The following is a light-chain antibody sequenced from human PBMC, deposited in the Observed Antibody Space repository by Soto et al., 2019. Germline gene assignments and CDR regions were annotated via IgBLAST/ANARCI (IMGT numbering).Light chain of an antibody. CDR2: GAS. CDR3: QQYGSSPQWT. CDR1: QSVSSSY. Sequence: EIVLTQSPGTLSLSPGERATLSCRASQSVSSSYLAWYQQKPGQAPRLLIYGASSRATGIPDRFSGSGSGNDFPLTISRLEPEDFSGYYWQQYGSSPQWTFGQGTKVEIK. J-gene: IGKJ1*01. V-gene: IGKV3-20*01.